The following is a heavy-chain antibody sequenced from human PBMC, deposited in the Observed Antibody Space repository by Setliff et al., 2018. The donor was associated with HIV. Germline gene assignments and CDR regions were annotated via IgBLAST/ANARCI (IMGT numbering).Heavy chain of an antibody. D-gene: IGHD3-16*02. CDR3: ARLSYDYVWGSYRYTDYYYYMDV. CDR2: LYYRGST. CDR1: GGSISRSCCC. V-gene: IGHV4-39*01. Sequence: PSETLSLTCTVSGGSISRSCCCWAWIRQPPGKGLEWFGNLYYRGSTCYNPSLKSRVPISVDTSKNQFSLKLSSVTAADTAVYYCARLSYDYVWGSYRYTDYYYYMDVWGKGTTVNVSS. J-gene: IGHJ6*03.